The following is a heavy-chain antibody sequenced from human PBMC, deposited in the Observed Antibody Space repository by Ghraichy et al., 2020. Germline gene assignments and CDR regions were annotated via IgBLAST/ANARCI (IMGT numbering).Heavy chain of an antibody. CDR1: GGSISSSSYY. CDR3: ARPRLTVAGTSFSWYFDL. Sequence: SETLSLTCTVSGGSISSSSYYWGWIRQPPGKGLEWIGSIYYSGSTYYNPSLKSRVTISVDTSKNQFSLKLSSVTAADTAVYYCARPRLTVAGTSFSWYFDLWGRGTLVTVSS. V-gene: IGHV4-39*01. J-gene: IGHJ2*01. CDR2: IYYSGST. D-gene: IGHD6-19*01.